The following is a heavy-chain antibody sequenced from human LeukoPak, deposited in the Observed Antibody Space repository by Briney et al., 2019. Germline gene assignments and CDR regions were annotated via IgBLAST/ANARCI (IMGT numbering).Heavy chain of an antibody. CDR2: FDPEDGET. J-gene: IGHJ4*02. CDR3: ATWNDFWSGYLDY. V-gene: IGHV1-24*01. D-gene: IGHD3-3*01. Sequence: GASVTVSFKVSGYTLTELSMHWVRQAPGKGLEWMGGFDPEDGETIYAQKFQGRLTMTEDTSTDTAYMELSSLRSEDTAVYYCATWNDFWSGYLDYWGQGTLVTVSS. CDR1: GYTLTELS.